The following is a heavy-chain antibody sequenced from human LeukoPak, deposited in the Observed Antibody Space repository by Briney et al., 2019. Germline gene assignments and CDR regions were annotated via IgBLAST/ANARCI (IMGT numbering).Heavy chain of an antibody. CDR1: GGSISNYH. CDR2: IYYSGST. Sequence: SETLPLTCTVSGGSISNYHWSWIPQPPRKGPACMGYIYYSGSTNYNPSLKSRVTISVDTSKNQFSLKLSSVTAADTAVYYCGRYLKPSALSVFDIWGQGTMVTVSS. D-gene: IGHD2-2*01. CDR3: GRYLKPSALSVFDI. J-gene: IGHJ3*02. V-gene: IGHV4-59*01.